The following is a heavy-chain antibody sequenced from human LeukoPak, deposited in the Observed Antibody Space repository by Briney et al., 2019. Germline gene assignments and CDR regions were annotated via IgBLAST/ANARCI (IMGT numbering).Heavy chain of an antibody. CDR1: GDSISSYY. J-gene: IGHJ4*02. CDR3: TRDRRAAGNIFDY. D-gene: IGHD6-13*01. CDR2: IYYSGSP. Sequence: SETLSLTCSVSGDSISSYYWSWIRKPPGKGLEWIGNIYYSGSPNYNPSLKSRVTISLDTSENQFSLRLSSVTAADTAVYYCTRDRRAAGNIFDYWGQGALVTVSS. V-gene: IGHV4-59*01.